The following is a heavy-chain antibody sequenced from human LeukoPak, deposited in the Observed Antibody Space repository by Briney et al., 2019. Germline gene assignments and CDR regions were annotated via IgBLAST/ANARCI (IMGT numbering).Heavy chain of an antibody. D-gene: IGHD2-15*01. J-gene: IGHJ4*02. Sequence: SETLSLTCAVYGGSFSGYYWSWIRQPPGKGLEWIGEINHSRSTNYNPSLKSRVTISVDTSKNQFSLKLSSVTAADTAVYYCARGGSEDIVVVVAATHFDYWGQGTLVTVSS. CDR1: GGSFSGYY. V-gene: IGHV4-34*01. CDR2: INHSRST. CDR3: ARGGSEDIVVVVAATHFDY.